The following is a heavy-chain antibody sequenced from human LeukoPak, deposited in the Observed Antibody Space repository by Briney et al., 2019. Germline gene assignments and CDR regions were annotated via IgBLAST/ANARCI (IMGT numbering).Heavy chain of an antibody. Sequence: GGSLRLSCSASGFTFSSYAMSWVRQAPGKGVEGVSSISGSCGSTYYADSVKGRFTISRDNSKNTVYLQMNSLRAEDTAVYYCAKDRGYSPRGVNWFDPWGQGTLVTVSS. CDR3: AKDRGYSPRGVNWFDP. CDR2: ISGSCGST. J-gene: IGHJ5*02. CDR1: GFTFSSYA. V-gene: IGHV3-23*01. D-gene: IGHD2-15*01.